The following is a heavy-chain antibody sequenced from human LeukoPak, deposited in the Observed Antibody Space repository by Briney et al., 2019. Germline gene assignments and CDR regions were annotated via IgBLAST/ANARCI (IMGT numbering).Heavy chain of an antibody. CDR1: GASFDSKN. CDR2: ISTSVHT. V-gene: IGHV4-4*09. J-gene: IGHJ6*03. D-gene: IGHD1-1*01. CDR3: ANYIRNVHYYMDV. Sequence: SATLSLSCSVSGASFDSKNWSGSRPPRGKGQGRSSYISTSVHTNFNPSLTSPVAMSIATSKNQFSLKVYSVTASDTALYYCANYIRNVHYYMDVWGKGTTFIVSS.